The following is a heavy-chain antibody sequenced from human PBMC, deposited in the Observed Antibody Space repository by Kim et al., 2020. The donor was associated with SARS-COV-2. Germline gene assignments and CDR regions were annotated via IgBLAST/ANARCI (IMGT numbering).Heavy chain of an antibody. J-gene: IGHJ4*02. Sequence: KSRVTISVDTSKNQFSLKLSSVTAADTAVYYCARAPPYCSGGRCYDYFDYWGQGTLVTVSS. D-gene: IGHD2-15*01. CDR3: ARAPPYCSGGRCYDYFDY. V-gene: IGHV4-34*01.